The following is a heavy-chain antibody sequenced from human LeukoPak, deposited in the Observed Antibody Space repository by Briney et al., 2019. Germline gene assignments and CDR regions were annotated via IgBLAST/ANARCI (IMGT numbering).Heavy chain of an antibody. D-gene: IGHD3-10*01. CDR2: IRYDGSNK. Sequence: GGSLRLSCAASGFTFSSYGMHWVRQAPGKGLEWVAFIRYDGSNKYYADSVKGRFTISRDNSKNTLYLQMNSLRAEDTAVYYCAKDQYYYGSGSYSNYYYYYMDVWGKGTTVTISS. CDR1: GFTFSSYG. V-gene: IGHV3-30*02. CDR3: AKDQYYYGSGSYSNYYYYYMDV. J-gene: IGHJ6*03.